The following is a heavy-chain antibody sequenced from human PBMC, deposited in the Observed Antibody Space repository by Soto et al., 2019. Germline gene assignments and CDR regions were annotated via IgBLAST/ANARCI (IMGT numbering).Heavy chain of an antibody. D-gene: IGHD4-17*01. CDR2: IIPIFGTA. V-gene: IGHV1-69*06. CDR3: ARDTPRGDPPFDY. J-gene: IGHJ4*02. CDR1: GGTFSSYS. Sequence: GASVKVSCKASGGTFSSYSISWVRQAPGQGLEWMGGIIPIFGTANYAQKLQGRVTMTADTSTSTAYMELRSLRSDDTAVYYCARDTPRGDPPFDYWGQGTLVTVSS.